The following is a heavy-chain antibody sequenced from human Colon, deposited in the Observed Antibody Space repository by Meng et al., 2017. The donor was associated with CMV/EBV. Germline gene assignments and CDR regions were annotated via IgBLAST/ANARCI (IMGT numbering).Heavy chain of an antibody. J-gene: IGHJ4*02. CDR2: IYYLGAT. V-gene: IGHV4-39*07. Sequence: SETLSLTCSVSGGSISSSHYYWAWVRQPPGKGLEWIGTIYYLGATQYNPSLKRRITLSIDTSKNQFSLQMTSVTAADTAAYFCVRELRGIEYYENPGPGLGYWGQGTLVTVSS. CDR3: VRELRGIEYYENPGPGLGY. CDR1: GGSISSSHYY. D-gene: IGHD3-22*01.